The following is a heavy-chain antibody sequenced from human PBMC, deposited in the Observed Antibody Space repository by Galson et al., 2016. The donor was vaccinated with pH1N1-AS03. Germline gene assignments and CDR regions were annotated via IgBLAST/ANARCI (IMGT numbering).Heavy chain of an antibody. CDR2: IDPTSTYI. CDR1: GFALIDYS. CDR3: TRSAPRGGHEPFDF. Sequence: SLRLSCAASGFALIDYSMHWVRQAPGKGLEWVSSIDPTSTYIYYADSPTGRFTISRDNAFNSLYLQMNILRVDDTAVYFCTRSAPRGGHEPFDFWGQGTLVTVSP. V-gene: IGHV3-21*01. J-gene: IGHJ4*02. D-gene: IGHD5-12*01.